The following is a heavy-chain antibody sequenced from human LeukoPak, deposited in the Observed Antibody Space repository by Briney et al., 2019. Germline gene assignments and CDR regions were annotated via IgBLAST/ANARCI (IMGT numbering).Heavy chain of an antibody. V-gene: IGHV3-15*01. J-gene: IGHJ4*02. CDR1: GLVFNYAW. D-gene: IGHD4-17*01. CDR3: TWMATVRTVDF. Sequence: ALTLSCIFSGLVFNYAWMSWVRQARGKGLEWVGRITSGGATDYAAPVKGRFIISRDNSRGTFYLQMNSLKTDDTAMYYCTWMATVRTVDFWGQGTLVTVSS. CDR2: ITSGGAT.